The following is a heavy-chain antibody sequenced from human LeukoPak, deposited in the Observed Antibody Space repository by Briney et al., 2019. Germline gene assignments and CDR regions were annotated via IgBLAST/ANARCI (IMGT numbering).Heavy chain of an antibody. J-gene: IGHJ5*02. Sequence: SVKVSCKASGGTFSSYAISWVRQAPGQGLEWMGGIIPIFGTANYAQKFQGRVTITTDESTSTAYMELSSLRSEGTAVYYCARYITMVRGGSWFDPWGQGTLVTVSS. V-gene: IGHV1-69*05. CDR1: GGTFSSYA. D-gene: IGHD3-10*01. CDR2: IIPIFGTA. CDR3: ARYITMVRGGSWFDP.